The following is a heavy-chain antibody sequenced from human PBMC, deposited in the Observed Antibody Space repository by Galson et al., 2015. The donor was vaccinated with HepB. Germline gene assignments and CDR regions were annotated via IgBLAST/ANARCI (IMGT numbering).Heavy chain of an antibody. J-gene: IGHJ4*02. CDR3: AKATGIYYYDSSGYYGVDY. CDR2: ISYDGSNK. CDR1: GFTFSNYG. D-gene: IGHD3-22*01. Sequence: SLRLSCAASGFTFSNYGMHWVRQAPGEGLEWVAVISYDGSNKYYADSVKGRFTISRDNSKNTLYLQMNSLRAEDTAVYHCAKATGIYYYDSSGYYGVDYWGQGTLVTVSS. V-gene: IGHV3-30*18.